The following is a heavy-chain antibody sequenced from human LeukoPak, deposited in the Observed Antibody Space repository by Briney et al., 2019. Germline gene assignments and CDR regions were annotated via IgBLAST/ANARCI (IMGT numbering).Heavy chain of an antibody. CDR1: GFTFSSYG. J-gene: IGHJ6*02. V-gene: IGHV3-30*18. CDR3: AKGVTTVRIYYHGMDV. CDR2: ISYDGSNK. D-gene: IGHD4-17*01. Sequence: PGGSLRLSCAASGFTFSSYGMHWVRQAPGKGLEWVAVISYDGSNKYYADSVKGRFTISRDNAKNTLWLQMNSLRAEDTAVYYCAKGVTTVRIYYHGMDVWGQGTTVTVSS.